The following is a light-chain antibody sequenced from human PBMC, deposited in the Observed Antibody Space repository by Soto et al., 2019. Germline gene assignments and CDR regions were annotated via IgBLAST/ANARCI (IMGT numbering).Light chain of an antibody. V-gene: IGKV3-11*01. Sequence: EIVLTQSPVTLSLSPGERATLSCRASQSVSSFLAWYQQKPGQPPRLLIYDVSHRAAGLPARFSGSGSGTDFTLTISSLEPEDFAVYHCLQRTDWPPVYTFGQGTKLEIK. J-gene: IGKJ2*01. CDR1: QSVSSF. CDR2: DVS. CDR3: LQRTDWPPVYT.